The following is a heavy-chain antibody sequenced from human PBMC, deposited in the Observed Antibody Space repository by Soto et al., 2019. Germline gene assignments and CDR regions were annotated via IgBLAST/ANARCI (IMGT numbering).Heavy chain of an antibody. V-gene: IGHV4-30-4*01. D-gene: IGHD3-10*01. Sequence: QVQLQESGPGLVKPSQTLSLTCTVSGGSISSGDYYWSWIRQPPGKGLEWIGYIYYSGSTYYNPSPKSRITISVDTSKNQVSLKLSSVTAAVTAVYYCARGRHYYGSGRPDWFDPWGQGTLVTVSS. CDR1: GGSISSGDYY. J-gene: IGHJ5*02. CDR3: ARGRHYYGSGRPDWFDP. CDR2: IYYSGST.